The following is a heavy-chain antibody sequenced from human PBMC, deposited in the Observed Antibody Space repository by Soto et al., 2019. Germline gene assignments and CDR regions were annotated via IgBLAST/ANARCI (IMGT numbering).Heavy chain of an antibody. CDR2: INHSGST. J-gene: IGHJ3*02. CDR1: GGSFSGYY. D-gene: IGHD3-22*01. V-gene: IGHV4-34*01. CDR3: ARELQTMIVVYDDAFDI. Sequence: QVQLQQWGAGLLKPSETLSLTCAVYGGSFSGYYWSWIRQPPGKGLEWIGEINHSGSTNYNPSLKSRVTISVDTSKNQFSLKLSSVTAADTAVYYCARELQTMIVVYDDAFDIWGQGTMVTVSS.